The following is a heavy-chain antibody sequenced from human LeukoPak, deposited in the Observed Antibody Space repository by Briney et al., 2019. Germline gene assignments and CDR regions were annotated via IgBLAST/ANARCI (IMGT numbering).Heavy chain of an antibody. CDR1: GGTFSSYA. V-gene: IGHV1-69*13. D-gene: IGHD3-22*01. CDR3: ARVAYDSSGYYLRGSYCFDY. J-gene: IGHJ4*02. Sequence: VASVKVSCKASGGTFSSYAISWVRQAPGQGLEWMGGIIPIFGTANYAQKFQGRVTITADESTSTAYMELSSLRSEDTAVYYCARVAYDSSGYYLRGSYCFDYWGQGTLVTVSS. CDR2: IIPIFGTA.